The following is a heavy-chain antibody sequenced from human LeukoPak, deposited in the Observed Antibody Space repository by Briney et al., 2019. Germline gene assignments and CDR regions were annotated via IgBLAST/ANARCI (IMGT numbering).Heavy chain of an antibody. CDR3: ARYGGGGGYFDY. J-gene: IGHJ4*02. Sequence: SETLSLTCAVYGGSFSGYYWSWIRQPPGKGLEWIGEINHSGSTNYSPSLKSRVTISVDTSKNQFSLKLSSVTAADTAVYYCARYGGGGGYFDYWGQRTLVTVSS. CDR2: INHSGST. CDR1: GGSFSGYY. V-gene: IGHV4-34*01. D-gene: IGHD2-21*01.